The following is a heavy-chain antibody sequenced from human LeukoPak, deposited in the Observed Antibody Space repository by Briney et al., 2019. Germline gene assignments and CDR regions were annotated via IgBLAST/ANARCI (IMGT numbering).Heavy chain of an antibody. CDR3: AKVGEYYDLWSGYSDY. V-gene: IGHV3-30*02. J-gene: IGHJ4*02. D-gene: IGHD3-3*01. CDR1: GFTFSSYG. Sequence: PGRSLRLSCAASGFTFSSYGMHWVRQAPGKGLEWVAFIRYDGSNKYYADSVKGRFTISRDNSKNTLYLQMNSLRAEDTAVYYCAKVGEYYDLWSGYSDYWGQGTLVTVSS. CDR2: IRYDGSNK.